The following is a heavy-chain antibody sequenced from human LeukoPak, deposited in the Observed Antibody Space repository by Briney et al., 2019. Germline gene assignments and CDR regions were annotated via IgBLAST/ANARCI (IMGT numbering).Heavy chain of an antibody. CDR3: ARRQWGAVGFDY. V-gene: IGHV4-4*02. J-gene: IGHJ4*02. CDR2: IYRSGST. CDR1: GDSVSSTHW. D-gene: IGHD6-19*01. Sequence: GTLSLTCPVSGDSVSSTHWWSWVRHPPGKGLEWIGEIYRSGSTNDNPSLKSRVTVSVDQSKNQFSLKLTSVTAADTAVYYCARRQWGAVGFDYWGQGTLVTVSS.